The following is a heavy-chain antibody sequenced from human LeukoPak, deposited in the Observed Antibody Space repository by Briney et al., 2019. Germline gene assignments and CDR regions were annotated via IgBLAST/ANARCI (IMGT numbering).Heavy chain of an antibody. CDR2: IYYSGST. D-gene: IGHD3-3*01. CDR1: GGSISSYY. CDR3: ARANTIFGVVIRPFDY. V-gene: IGHV4-59*12. J-gene: IGHJ4*02. Sequence: SETLSLTCTVSGGSISSYYWSWIRQPPGKGLEWIGYIYYSGSTNYNPSLKSRVTISVDTSKNQFSLKLSPVTAADTAVYYCARANTIFGVVIRPFDYWGQGTLVTVSS.